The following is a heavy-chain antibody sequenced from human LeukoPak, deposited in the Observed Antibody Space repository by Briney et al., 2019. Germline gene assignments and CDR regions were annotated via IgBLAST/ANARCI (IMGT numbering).Heavy chain of an antibody. CDR3: AKVRVGTAHFDY. J-gene: IGHJ4*02. Sequence: GGSLRLSCAASGFTFSSYGMHWVRQAPGKGLEWVAVISYDGSNKYYADSVKGRFTISRDNSKNTLYLQMNSLRPEDTAVYYCAKVRVGTAHFDYWGQGTLVTVSS. CDR1: GFTFSSYG. CDR2: ISYDGSNK. V-gene: IGHV3-30*18. D-gene: IGHD2-15*01.